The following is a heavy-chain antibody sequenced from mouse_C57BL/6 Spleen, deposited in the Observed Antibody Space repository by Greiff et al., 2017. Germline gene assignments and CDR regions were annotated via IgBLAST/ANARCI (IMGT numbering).Heavy chain of an antibody. CDR3: ARSRRNAMDY. CDR1: GYTFPSYW. CDR2: IYPSDSET. V-gene: IGHV1-61*01. Sequence: QVQLQQPGAELVRPGSSVKLSCKASGYTFPSYWRDWVKQRPGQGLEWIGNIYPSDSETHYNQKFKDKATLTVDKSSSTAYMQLSSLTSEDSAVYYCARSRRNAMDYWGQGTSVTVSS. J-gene: IGHJ4*01.